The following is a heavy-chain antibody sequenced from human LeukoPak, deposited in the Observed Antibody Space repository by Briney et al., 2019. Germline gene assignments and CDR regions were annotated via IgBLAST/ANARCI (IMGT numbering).Heavy chain of an antibody. CDR1: GYSISSGYY. Sequence: PSGTLSLTCTVSGYSISSGYYWGWIRQPPGKGLEWIGSIYHSGSTYYNPSLKSRVTISVDTSKNQFSLKLSSVTAADTAVYYCARVLMVTTVFYYFDYWGQGTLVTVSS. D-gene: IGHD4-11*01. V-gene: IGHV4-38-2*02. J-gene: IGHJ4*02. CDR2: IYHSGST. CDR3: ARVLMVTTVFYYFDY.